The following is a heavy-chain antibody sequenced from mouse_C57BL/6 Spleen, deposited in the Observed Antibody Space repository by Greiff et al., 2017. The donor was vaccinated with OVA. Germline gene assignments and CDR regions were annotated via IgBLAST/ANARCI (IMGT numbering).Heavy chain of an antibody. Sequence: DVQLQESGPELVKPGASVKMSCKASGYTFTDYNMHWVKQSHGKSLEWIGYINPNNGGTSYNQKFKGKATLTVNKSSSTAYMELRSLTSEDSAVYYCARGGGSNYEKYWYFDVWGTGTTVTVSS. V-gene: IGHV1-22*01. J-gene: IGHJ1*03. CDR3: ARGGGSNYEKYWYFDV. CDR2: INPNNGGT. CDR1: GYTFTDYN. D-gene: IGHD2-5*01.